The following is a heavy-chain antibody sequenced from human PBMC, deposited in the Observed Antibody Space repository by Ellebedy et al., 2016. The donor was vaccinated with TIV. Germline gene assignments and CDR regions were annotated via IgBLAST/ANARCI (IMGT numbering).Heavy chain of an antibody. CDR1: GYTFTRYG. CDR2: ISAYNGHT. J-gene: IGHJ5*02. D-gene: IGHD1-1*01. CDR3: AAGNDGGWFDP. Sequence: AASVKVSCKASGYTFTRYGFSWVRQAPGQGLEWMGWISAYNGHTNYPQKFQGRVTMTTDTATSIAYMELSSLRSEDTAVYYCAAGNDGGWFDPWGQGTLVTVSS. V-gene: IGHV1-18*01.